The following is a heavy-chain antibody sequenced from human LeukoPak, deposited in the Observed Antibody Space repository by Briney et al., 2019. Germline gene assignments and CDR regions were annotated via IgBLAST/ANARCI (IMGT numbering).Heavy chain of an antibody. D-gene: IGHD6-19*01. V-gene: IGHV4-59*01. CDR2: IHYSGST. CDR3: ARATRWLAVSPFDY. Sequence: SETLSLTCTVSGGSISSYYWSWIRQPPGKGLEWIGYIHYSGSTNYNPSLKSRVTISVDTSKNQFSLKLSSVTAADTAVYYCARATRWLAVSPFDYWGQGTLVTVSS. J-gene: IGHJ4*02. CDR1: GGSISSYY.